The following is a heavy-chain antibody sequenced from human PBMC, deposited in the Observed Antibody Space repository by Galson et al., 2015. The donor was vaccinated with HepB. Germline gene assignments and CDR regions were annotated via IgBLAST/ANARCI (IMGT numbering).Heavy chain of an antibody. V-gene: IGHV3-30*18. J-gene: IGHJ4*02. Sequence: SLRLSCAASGFTFSSYGMHWVRQAPGKGLEWVAVISYDGSNKYYADSVKGRFTISRDNSKNTLYLQMNSLRAEDTAVYYCAKVGIQLDVDYWGQGTLVTVSS. CDR3: AKVGIQLDVDY. CDR1: GFTFSSYG. CDR2: ISYDGSNK. D-gene: IGHD5-18*01.